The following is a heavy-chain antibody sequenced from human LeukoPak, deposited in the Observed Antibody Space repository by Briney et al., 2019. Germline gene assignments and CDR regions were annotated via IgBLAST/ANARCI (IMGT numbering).Heavy chain of an antibody. Sequence: PGGSLRLSCAASGFTFSSYSMNWVRQAPGKGLEWVSSISSSSSYIYYADSVKGRFTISRDNAKNSLYLQMNSLRAEDTAVYYCARSLDSSSSFDPWGQGTLVTVSS. CDR1: GFTFSSYS. D-gene: IGHD6-13*01. CDR3: ARSLDSSSSFDP. J-gene: IGHJ5*02. V-gene: IGHV3-21*01. CDR2: ISSSSSYI.